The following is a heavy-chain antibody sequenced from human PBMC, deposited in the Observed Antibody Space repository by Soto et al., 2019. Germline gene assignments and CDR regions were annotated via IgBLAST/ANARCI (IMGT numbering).Heavy chain of an antibody. CDR2: IIPIFGTA. Sequence: SVKVSCKGSGGTFSSYAISWVRQAPGQGLEWMGGIIPIFGTANYAQKFQGRVTITADKSTSTAYMELSSLRSEDTAVYYCARVFYDFWSGYSLDYYYYYGMDVWGQGTTVTVSS. CDR3: ARVFYDFWSGYSLDYYYYYGMDV. V-gene: IGHV1-69*06. J-gene: IGHJ6*02. D-gene: IGHD3-3*01. CDR1: GGTFSSYA.